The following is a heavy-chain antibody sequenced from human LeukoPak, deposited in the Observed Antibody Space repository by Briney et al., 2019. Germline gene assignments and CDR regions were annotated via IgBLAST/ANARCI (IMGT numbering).Heavy chain of an antibody. D-gene: IGHD1-1*01. V-gene: IGHV3-53*01. CDR3: ARVGLDPRYYYYYYMDV. J-gene: IGHJ6*03. Sequence: GGSLRLSCAASGFTVSSNYMSWVRQAPGKGLEWVSVIYSGGSTYYADPVKGRLTISRDNSKNTLYLQMNSLRAEDTAVYYCARVGLDPRYYYYYYMDVWGKGTTVTVSS. CDR2: IYSGGST. CDR1: GFTVSSNY.